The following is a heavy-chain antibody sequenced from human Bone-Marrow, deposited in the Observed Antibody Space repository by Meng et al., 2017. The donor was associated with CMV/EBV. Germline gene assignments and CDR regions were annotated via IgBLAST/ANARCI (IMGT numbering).Heavy chain of an antibody. CDR3: AHRYDFSSGLHY. V-gene: IGHV2-5*01. CDR1: GFSLSSSGVG. J-gene: IGHJ4*02. D-gene: IGHD3-3*01. Sequence: SGPTLVKPTQTLTLTCTFSGFSLSSSGVGVVCIRQPPGKALEWLALIFYNDDKRYSPSLKSRLSIRKDTSKNQVILTMTNMDPVDIGTYYCAHRYDFSSGLHYCGQGVLVTVSS. CDR2: IFYNDDK.